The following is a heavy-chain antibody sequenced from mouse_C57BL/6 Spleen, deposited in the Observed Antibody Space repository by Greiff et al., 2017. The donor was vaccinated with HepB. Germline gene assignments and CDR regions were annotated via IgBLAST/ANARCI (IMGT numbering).Heavy chain of an antibody. D-gene: IGHD2-5*01. CDR1: GFTFSDYY. CDR2: INYDGSST. J-gene: IGHJ1*03. Sequence: EVNLVESEGGLVQPGSSMKLSCTASGFTFSDYYMAWVRQVPEKGLEWVANINYDGSSTYYLDSLKSRFIISRDNAKNILYLQMSSLKSEDTATYYCAREDYSNPYWYFDVWGTGTTVTVSS. V-gene: IGHV5-16*01. CDR3: AREDYSNPYWYFDV.